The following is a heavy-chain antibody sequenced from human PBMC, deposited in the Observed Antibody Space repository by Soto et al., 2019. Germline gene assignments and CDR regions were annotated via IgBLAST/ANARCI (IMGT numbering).Heavy chain of an antibody. CDR1: GYMFTKHW. V-gene: IGHV5-51*01. CDR2: IDPVDSDD. J-gene: IGHJ5*01. Sequence: GESLKICCQGSGYMFTKHWIALVSQKPGKGLEWIGIIDPVDSDDRYSPSFEGQVTISVDKSNNTAFLRWDKLKTSDTATYFCARRALDLSGHYYPYNCFDSWGQGTQGTVSS. D-gene: IGHD3-22*01. CDR3: ARRALDLSGHYYPYNCFDS.